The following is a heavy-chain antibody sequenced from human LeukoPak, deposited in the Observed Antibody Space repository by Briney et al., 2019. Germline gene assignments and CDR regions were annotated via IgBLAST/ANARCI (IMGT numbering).Heavy chain of an antibody. J-gene: IGHJ4*02. CDR2: ISAYNGNT. CDR3: ARDTNSGDFWSGYFVY. CDR1: GGTFSSYA. V-gene: IGHV1-18*01. D-gene: IGHD3-3*01. Sequence: ASVKVSCKASGGTFSSYAISWVRQAPGQGLEWMGWISAYNGNTNYAQKLQGRVTMTTDTSTSTAYMELRSLRSDDTAVYYCARDTNSGDFWSGYFVYWGQGTLVTVSS.